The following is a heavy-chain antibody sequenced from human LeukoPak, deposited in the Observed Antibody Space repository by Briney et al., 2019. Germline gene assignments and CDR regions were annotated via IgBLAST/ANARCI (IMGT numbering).Heavy chain of an antibody. Sequence: GGSLRLSCAASGFTFNTFNMNWVRQAPGKGLEWVSSITSGGDYIYYADSVKGRFTTSRDNAKNSLYLQMNSLRAEDTAVYYCARLRKGYGSGSYYFDYWGQGTLVTVSS. V-gene: IGHV3-21*01. CDR3: ARLRKGYGSGSYYFDY. CDR2: ITSGGDYI. CDR1: GFTFNTFN. J-gene: IGHJ4*02. D-gene: IGHD3-10*01.